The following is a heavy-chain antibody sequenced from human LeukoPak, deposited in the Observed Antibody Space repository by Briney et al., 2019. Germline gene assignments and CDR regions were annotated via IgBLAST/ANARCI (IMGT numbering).Heavy chain of an antibody. D-gene: IGHD4-17*01. CDR2: ISGSGSPT. V-gene: IGHV3-23*01. CDR3: AKEGTYGDFDY. Sequence: PGGSLRLSCAASGFTFSNYAMSWVRQAPGKGLEWVSAISGSGSPTYYADSVKGRFTISRDNSKNTLYLQLNSLRSEDTAVYYCAKEGTYGDFDYWGQGTLVTVSS. J-gene: IGHJ4*02. CDR1: GFTFSNYA.